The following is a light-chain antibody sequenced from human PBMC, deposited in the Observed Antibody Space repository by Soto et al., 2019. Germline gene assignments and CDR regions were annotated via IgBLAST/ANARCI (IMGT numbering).Light chain of an antibody. Sequence: HSALTQPASVSGSPGQSITISCTGTSSDVGTYNLVSWYQQHPGKAPKLMIYEGSKRPSGVSNRFSGSKSGNTASLTISGLQAEDEADYYCCSYAGTGTFYVFGTGTKVTV. CDR1: SSDVGTYNL. CDR3: CSYAGTGTFYV. V-gene: IGLV2-23*01. CDR2: EGS. J-gene: IGLJ1*01.